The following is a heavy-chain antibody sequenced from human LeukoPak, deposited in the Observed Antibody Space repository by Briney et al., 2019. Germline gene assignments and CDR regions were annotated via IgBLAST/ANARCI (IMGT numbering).Heavy chain of an antibody. D-gene: IGHD6-6*01. V-gene: IGHV3-23*01. CDR1: GFTFSAYW. J-gene: IGHJ6*03. CDR2: ISGSGGST. CDR3: EAGESSSSYYYYYMDV. Sequence: PGGSLRLSCTASGFTFSAYWMTWVRQAPGKGLERVSAISGSGGSTYYADSVKGRFTISRDNSKNTLYLQMNSLRAEDTAVYYCEAGESSSSYYYYYMDVWGKGTTVTVSS.